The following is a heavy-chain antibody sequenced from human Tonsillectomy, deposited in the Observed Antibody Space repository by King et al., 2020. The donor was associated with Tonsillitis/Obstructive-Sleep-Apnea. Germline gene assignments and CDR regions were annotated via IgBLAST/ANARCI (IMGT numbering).Heavy chain of an antibody. CDR1: GFPFDGYA. CDR3: SKDIGGDYGGGALDI. CDR2: ISWNNGSI. J-gene: IGHJ3*02. V-gene: IGHV3-9*01. Sequence: VQLVESGGGLVQPGGSLSLSCAASGFPFDGYAMHWVRQAPGRGLEWVSGISWNNGSIGYEESVKGRFTISRDNAQNSLFLQMNSLGPEAAALYYCSKDIGGDYGGGALDIWGQGTMVTVSS. D-gene: IGHD4-17*01.